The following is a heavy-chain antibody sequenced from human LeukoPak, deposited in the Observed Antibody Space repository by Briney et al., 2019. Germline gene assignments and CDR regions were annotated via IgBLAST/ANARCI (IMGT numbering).Heavy chain of an antibody. CDR1: GYTFTGYY. V-gene: IGHV1-2*02. Sequence: ASVKVSCKASGYTFTGYYMHWVRQAPGQGLEWMGWINPNSGGTNYAQKFQGRVTMTRDTSISTAYMELSRLRSDDTAVYYCARKSQYDFWSGYFYYGMDVWGQGTTVTVSS. CDR2: INPNSGGT. J-gene: IGHJ6*02. CDR3: ARKSQYDFWSGYFYYGMDV. D-gene: IGHD3-3*01.